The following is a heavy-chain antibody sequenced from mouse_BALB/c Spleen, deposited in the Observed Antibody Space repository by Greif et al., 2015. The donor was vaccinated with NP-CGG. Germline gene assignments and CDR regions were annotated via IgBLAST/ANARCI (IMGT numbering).Heavy chain of an antibody. Sequence: EVQVVESGGGLVKPGGSLKLSCAASGSTFSDYYMYWVRQTPEKRLEWVATISDGGSYTYYPDSVKGRFTISRDNAKNNLYLQMSSLRSEDTAMYYCARENYGHHYYAMDYWGQGTSVTVSS. V-gene: IGHV5-4*02. D-gene: IGHD1-1*01. J-gene: IGHJ4*01. CDR1: GSTFSDYY. CDR2: ISDGGSYT. CDR3: ARENYGHHYYAMDY.